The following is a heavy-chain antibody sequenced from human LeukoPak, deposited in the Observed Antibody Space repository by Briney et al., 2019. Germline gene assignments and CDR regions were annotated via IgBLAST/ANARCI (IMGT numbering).Heavy chain of an antibody. CDR3: ARVGIAVAGTSLGAFDI. D-gene: IGHD6-19*01. J-gene: IGHJ3*02. CDR1: GGSISSSNW. CDR2: IYHSGST. Sequence: SGTPSLTCAVSGGSISSSNWWSWVRQPPGKGLEWIGEIYHSGSTNYNPSLKSRVTISVDKSKNQSSLKLSSVTAADTAVYYCARVGIAVAGTSLGAFDIWGQGTMVTVSS. V-gene: IGHV4-4*02.